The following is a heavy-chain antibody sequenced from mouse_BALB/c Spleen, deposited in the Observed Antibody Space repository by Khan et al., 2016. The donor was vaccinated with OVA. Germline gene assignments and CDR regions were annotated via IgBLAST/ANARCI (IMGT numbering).Heavy chain of an antibody. CDR1: GFTFSDYY. CDR2: ITSDGGST. V-gene: IGHV5-12*02. J-gene: IGHJ3*01. D-gene: IGHD1-1*01. Sequence: EVELVEPGGVLVQPGGSLKLSCATSGFTFSDYYMCWVRQTPEKRLEWVAYITSDGGSTYYPDTVKGRFTISRDNAKNTLYLHMSRLKSGVTAIYYCARRADVYSWFTYWGQGTLVTVSA. CDR3: ARRADVYSWFTY.